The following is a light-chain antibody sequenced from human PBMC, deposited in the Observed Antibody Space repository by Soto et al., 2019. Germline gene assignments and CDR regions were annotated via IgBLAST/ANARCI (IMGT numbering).Light chain of an antibody. CDR1: NIGGKS. CDR3: QVWDSRPVV. Sequence: SYELTQPPSVSVAPGKTARITCGGNNIGGKSVHWYQQKPGQAPVLVIYYDSDRPSGIPERFSGSNSGNTATLTISRVEAGDEADYYCQVWDSRPVVFGGGTKLTVL. J-gene: IGLJ2*01. CDR2: YDS. V-gene: IGLV3-21*04.